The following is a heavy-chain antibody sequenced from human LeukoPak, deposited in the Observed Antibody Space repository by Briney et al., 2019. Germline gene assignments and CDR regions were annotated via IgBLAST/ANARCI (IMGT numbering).Heavy chain of an antibody. D-gene: IGHD1-26*01. CDR1: GYTFTGYY. CDR2: INPNSGGT. J-gene: IGHJ5*02. Sequence: ASVKVSCKASGYTFTGYYMHWVRQAPGQGLEWMGWINPNSGGTNYAQKFQGRVTMTRDTSISTAYMELSRLRSDDAAVYYCARGDSGRDWFDPWGQGTLVTVSS. V-gene: IGHV1-2*02. CDR3: ARGDSGRDWFDP.